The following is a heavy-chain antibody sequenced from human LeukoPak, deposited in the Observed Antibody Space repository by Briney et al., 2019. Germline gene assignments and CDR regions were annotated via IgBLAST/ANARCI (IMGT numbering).Heavy chain of an antibody. Sequence: ASLKVSCKASGYTFTIYYIHWVRQAPGQGLEWMGIINPGGGSTSYAQKLQGRVTMTRDTSTGTFYMDLSSLRSEDTAVYYCARGSNISWRPPQDALDIWGQGTMVTVSS. CDR1: GYTFTIYY. J-gene: IGHJ3*02. V-gene: IGHV1-46*04. CDR3: ARGSNISWRPPQDALDI. CDR2: INPGGGST. D-gene: IGHD2/OR15-2a*01.